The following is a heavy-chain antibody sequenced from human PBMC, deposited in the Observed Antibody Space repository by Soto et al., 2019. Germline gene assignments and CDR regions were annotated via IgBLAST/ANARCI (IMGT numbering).Heavy chain of an antibody. D-gene: IGHD6-13*01. Sequence: SETLCLTCTVSGGSISSGGYYWSWIRQHPGKGLEWIGYIYYSGSTYYNPSLKSRVTISVDTSKNQFSLKLSSVTAADTAVYYCARDSYSSSWETSDYYYYYMDVWGKGTTVTVSS. CDR3: ARDSYSSSWETSDYYYYYMDV. CDR1: GGSISSGGYY. CDR2: IYYSGST. J-gene: IGHJ6*03. V-gene: IGHV4-31*03.